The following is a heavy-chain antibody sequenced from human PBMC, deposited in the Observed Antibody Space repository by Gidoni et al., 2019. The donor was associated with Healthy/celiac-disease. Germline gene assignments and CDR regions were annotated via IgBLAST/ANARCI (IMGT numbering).Heavy chain of an antibody. V-gene: IGHV1-46*01. D-gene: IGHD1-26*01. J-gene: IGHJ3*02. Sequence: QVQLVQSGAEVKKTGASVKVSCKASGYTFTSYYMHWVRQAPGKGLEWMGIINPGGGSTSYAQKFQGRVTMTRDTSTSTVYMELSSLRSEDTAVYYCSRDMRSFTVGDADAFDIWGQGTMVTVSS. CDR2: INPGGGST. CDR3: SRDMRSFTVGDADAFDI. CDR1: GYTFTSYY.